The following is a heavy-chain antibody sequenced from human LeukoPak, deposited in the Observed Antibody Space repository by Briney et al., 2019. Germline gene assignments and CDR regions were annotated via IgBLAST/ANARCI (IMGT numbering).Heavy chain of an antibody. V-gene: IGHV3-30-3*01. D-gene: IGHD3-10*01. Sequence: PGGSLRLSCAASGFTFSSYAMHWVRQAPGKGLEWVAVISYDGSNKYYADSVKGRFTISRDNSKNTLYLQMNSLRAEDTAVYCCARDGILWYGSHGSFDYWGQGTLVTVSS. J-gene: IGHJ4*02. CDR3: ARDGILWYGSHGSFDY. CDR1: GFTFSSYA. CDR2: ISYDGSNK.